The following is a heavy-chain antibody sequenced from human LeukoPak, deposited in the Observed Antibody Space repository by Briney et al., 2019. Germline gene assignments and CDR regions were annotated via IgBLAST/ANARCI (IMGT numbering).Heavy chain of an antibody. CDR2: ISAYNGNT. Sequence: GASVKVSCKASGYTYITYGITWVRQAPGQGLEGMGWISAYNGNTNYAQKLQGRVTMTTDTSTSTAYMELRSLRSDDTAVYYCARAHQRDSAMIYWGQGALVTVSS. CDR3: ARAHQRDSAMIY. D-gene: IGHD2-2*01. V-gene: IGHV1-18*01. CDR1: GYTYITYG. J-gene: IGHJ4*02.